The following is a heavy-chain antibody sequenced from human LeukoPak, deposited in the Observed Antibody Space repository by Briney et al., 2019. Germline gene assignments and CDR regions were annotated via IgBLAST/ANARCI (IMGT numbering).Heavy chain of an antibody. Sequence: GASVKVSCKASGYTFTSYGISWVRQAPRQGLEWMGGIIPIFGTANYAQKFQGRVTITADESTSTAYMELSSLRSEDTAVYYCARYQLLLGNWFDPWGQGTLVTVS. CDR2: IIPIFGTA. CDR3: ARYQLLLGNWFDP. CDR1: GYTFTSYG. V-gene: IGHV1-69*13. D-gene: IGHD2-2*01. J-gene: IGHJ5*02.